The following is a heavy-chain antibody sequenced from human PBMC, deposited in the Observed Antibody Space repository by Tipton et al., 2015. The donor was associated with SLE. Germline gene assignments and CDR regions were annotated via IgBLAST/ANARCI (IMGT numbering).Heavy chain of an antibody. CDR1: GFTFSSYA. D-gene: IGHD2-15*01. Sequence: RSLRLSCAASGFTFSSYAMHWVRQAPGKGLEWVAVISFDGSNKYYADSVKGRFTISRDNSKNTLYLQMNSLRAEDTAVYYCAREVVAAHNWFDPWGQGTLVTVSS. V-gene: IGHV3-30*04. CDR3: AREVVAAHNWFDP. CDR2: ISFDGSNK. J-gene: IGHJ5*02.